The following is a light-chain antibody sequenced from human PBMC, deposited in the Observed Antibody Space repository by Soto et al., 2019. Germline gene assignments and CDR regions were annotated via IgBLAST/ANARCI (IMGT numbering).Light chain of an antibody. J-gene: IGKJ4*01. V-gene: IGKV4-1*01. Sequence: DIVMTQSPDSLAVSLGERATINCKSSQTVFFNSNNKNYVVWYQQKPGQPPKLLISWASIRESVVPDRFSGSGSGTDFTLTISSLQAEDVAVYYCQQYFHSPPTFGGGTRVEI. CDR2: WAS. CDR3: QQYFHSPPT. CDR1: QTVFFNSNNKNY.